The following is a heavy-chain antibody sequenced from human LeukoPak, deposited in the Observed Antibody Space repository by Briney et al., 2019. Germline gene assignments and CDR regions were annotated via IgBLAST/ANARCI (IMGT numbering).Heavy chain of an antibody. CDR1: GFTFSSYS. CDR3: ARDAEWELRLPFDY. CDR2: ISSSSSTI. D-gene: IGHD1-26*01. J-gene: IGHJ4*02. Sequence: GGSLRLSCAASGFTFSSYSMNWVRQAPGKGLEWVSYISSSSSTIYYADSVKGRFTTSRDNAKNSLYLQMNSLRAEDTAVYYCARDAEWELRLPFDYWGQGTLVTVSS. V-gene: IGHV3-48*01.